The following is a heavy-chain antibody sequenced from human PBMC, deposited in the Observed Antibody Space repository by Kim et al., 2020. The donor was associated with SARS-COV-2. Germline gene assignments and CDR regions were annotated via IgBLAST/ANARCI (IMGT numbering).Heavy chain of an antibody. D-gene: IGHD6-6*01. CDR2: IYYSGST. CDR3: AREKYRGLDP. CDR1: GGSISSYY. V-gene: IGHV4-59*01. J-gene: IGHJ5*02. Sequence: SETLSLTCTVSGGSISSYYWSWIRQPPGKGLEWIGYIYYSGSTNYNPSLKSRVTISVDTSKNQFSLKLSSVTAADTAVYYCAREKYRGLDPWGQGTLVTVSS.